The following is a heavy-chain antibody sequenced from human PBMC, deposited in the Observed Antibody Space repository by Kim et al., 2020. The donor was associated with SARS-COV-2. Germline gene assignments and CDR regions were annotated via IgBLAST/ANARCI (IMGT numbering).Heavy chain of an antibody. CDR3: AAAGY. Sequence: IYYSGNPNYTPARKSRVTISVDTSKNQFSLKLSSVTAADTAVYYCAAAGYWGQGTLVTVSS. J-gene: IGHJ4*02. CDR2: IYYSGNP. V-gene: IGHV4-59*08. D-gene: IGHD6-25*01.